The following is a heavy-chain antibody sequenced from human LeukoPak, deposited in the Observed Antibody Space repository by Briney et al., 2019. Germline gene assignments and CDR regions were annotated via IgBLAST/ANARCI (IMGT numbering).Heavy chain of an antibody. CDR1: GDPMTSTSHF. V-gene: IGHV4-39*07. Sequence: PSETLSLTCTVSGDPMTSTSHFWDWIRQPPGKGLEWIGSIYYRGSTYYNPSLKSRVTISVDTSKNQFSLKLSSVTAADTAVYYCARDGGAYWGQGTLVTVSS. D-gene: IGHD2-15*01. CDR2: IYYRGST. CDR3: ARDGGAY. J-gene: IGHJ4*02.